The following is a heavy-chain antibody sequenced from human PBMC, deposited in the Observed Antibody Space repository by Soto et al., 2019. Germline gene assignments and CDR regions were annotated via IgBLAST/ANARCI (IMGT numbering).Heavy chain of an antibody. V-gene: IGHV3-23*01. CDR2: ISGSGGST. CDR1: GFTFSSYA. D-gene: IGHD3-22*01. J-gene: IGHJ5*02. CDR3: AKSPDYYDSSGSYLVSSNWFDP. Sequence: GGSLRLSCAASGFTFSSYAMSWVRQAPGKGLEWVSAISGSGGSTYYADSVKGRFTISRDNSKNTLYLQMNSLRAEDTAVYYCAKSPDYYDSSGSYLVSSNWFDPWGQGTLVTVSS.